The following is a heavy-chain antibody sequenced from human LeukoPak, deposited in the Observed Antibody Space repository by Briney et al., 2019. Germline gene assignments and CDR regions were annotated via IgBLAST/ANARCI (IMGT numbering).Heavy chain of an antibody. CDR2: ISGSGGST. D-gene: IGHD3-16*02. V-gene: IGHV3-23*01. J-gene: IGHJ3*02. Sequence: GTSLRLSCAASGFTFSTSGMHWVRQAPGKGLEWVSAISGSGGSTYYADSVKGRFTISRDNSKNTLYLQMNSLRAEDTAVYYCAKDRIMITFGGVIVADAFDIWGQGTMVTVSS. CDR3: AKDRIMITFGGVIVADAFDI. CDR1: GFTFSTSG.